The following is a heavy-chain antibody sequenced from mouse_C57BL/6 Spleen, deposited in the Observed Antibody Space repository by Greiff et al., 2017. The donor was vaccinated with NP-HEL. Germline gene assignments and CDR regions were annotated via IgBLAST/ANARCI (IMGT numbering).Heavy chain of an antibody. J-gene: IGHJ4*01. V-gene: IGHV1-26*01. CDR3: ARHYYGGAMDY. D-gene: IGHD1-2*01. CDR1: GYTFTDYY. Sequence: EVQLQQSGPELVKPGASVKISCKASGYTFTDYYMNWVKQSHGKSLEWIGDINPNNGGTSYNQKFKGKATLTVDKSSSTAYMELRSLTSEDSAVYYCARHYYGGAMDYWGQGTSVTVSS. CDR2: INPNNGGT.